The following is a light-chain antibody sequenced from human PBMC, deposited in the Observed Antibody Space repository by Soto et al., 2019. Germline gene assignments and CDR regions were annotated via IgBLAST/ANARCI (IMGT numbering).Light chain of an antibody. Sequence: DIQMTQSPSSLSASVGARVTITCRASRNIKTSFAWYQQRPGKGPELLIYDASTLQSGVPSRISESGSGTEFTLTISRMQPEDVATFYCQQISSFPPTFGGGTKMAI. CDR1: RNIKTS. CDR3: QQISSFPPT. J-gene: IGKJ4*01. CDR2: DAS. V-gene: IGKV1-12*01.